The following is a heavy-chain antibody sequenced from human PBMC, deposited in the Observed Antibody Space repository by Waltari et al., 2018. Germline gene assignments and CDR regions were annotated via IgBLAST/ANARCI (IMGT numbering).Heavy chain of an antibody. J-gene: IGHJ4*02. D-gene: IGHD1-26*01. V-gene: IGHV4-38-2*01. CDR2: IYQSGST. CDR3: ARHQVGGRDFEY. CDR1: GYSIRSGYY. Sequence: QVQLHASGPGLVKSSETLSLPCAVSGYSIRSGYYWGWIRQPPGKGLEWIGTIYQSGSTYYNPSLKSRITISLDTSKNQFSLKLNSVTAADTAVYYCARHQVGGRDFEYWGQGTLVTVSS.